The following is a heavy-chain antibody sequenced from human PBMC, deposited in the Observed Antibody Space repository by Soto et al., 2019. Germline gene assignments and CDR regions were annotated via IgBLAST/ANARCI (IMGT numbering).Heavy chain of an antibody. V-gene: IGHV3-30*18. CDR3: AKRGLTTWGFFDY. CDR1: GFTFSSNG. J-gene: IGHJ4*02. Sequence: QVQLVESGGGVVQPGRSLRLSCAASGFTFSSNGMHWVRQAPGKGLEWVAVISYDGSNKYYADSVKGRFTISRDNSKNTLNLQMNSPRVDDTAVYYCAKRGLTTWGFFDYWGQGTLVTVSS. CDR2: ISYDGSNK. D-gene: IGHD7-27*01.